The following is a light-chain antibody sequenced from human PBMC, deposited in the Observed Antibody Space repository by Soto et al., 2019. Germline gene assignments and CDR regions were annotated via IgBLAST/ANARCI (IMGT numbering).Light chain of an antibody. J-gene: IGKJ1*01. V-gene: IGKV3-15*01. Sequence: EIVMTQSPATLSVSPGERATLSCRASQSVSSNLAWYQQKPGQAPRLLIYGASTRATGIPARFSGSGSGTEFTRTISSLQSEEFAVYYCQQYNNWATWTFGQGTKVEIK. CDR3: QQYNNWATWT. CDR2: GAS. CDR1: QSVSSN.